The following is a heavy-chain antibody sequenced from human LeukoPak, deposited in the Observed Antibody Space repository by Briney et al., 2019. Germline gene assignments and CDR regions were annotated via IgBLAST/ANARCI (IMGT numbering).Heavy chain of an antibody. D-gene: IGHD3-9*01. Sequence: SGGSLRLSCAASGFTFSSYWMSWVRQAPGKGLEWVANIKQDGSEKYYVDSVEGRFTISRDNAKNSLYLQMNSLRAEDTAVYYCARDGVYYDILTGFDYWGQGTLVTVSS. V-gene: IGHV3-7*03. CDR2: IKQDGSEK. CDR1: GFTFSSYW. CDR3: ARDGVYYDILTGFDY. J-gene: IGHJ4*02.